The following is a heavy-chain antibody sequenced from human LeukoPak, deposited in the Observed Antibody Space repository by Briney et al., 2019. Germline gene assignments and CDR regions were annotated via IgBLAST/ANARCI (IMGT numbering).Heavy chain of an antibody. CDR3: ARMSWVTGTSGGWFGP. D-gene: IGHD1-20*01. J-gene: IGHJ5*02. CDR1: GGTFSSYA. V-gene: IGHV1-69*06. CDR2: IIPIFGTA. Sequence: SVKVSCTASGGTFSSYAISWVRQAPGQGLEWMGGIIPIFGTANYAQKFQGRVTITADKSTSTAYMELSSLRSEDTAVYYCARMSWVTGTSGGWFGPWGQGTLVTVSS.